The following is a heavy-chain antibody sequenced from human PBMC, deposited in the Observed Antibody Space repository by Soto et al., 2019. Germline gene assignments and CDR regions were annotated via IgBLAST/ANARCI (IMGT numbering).Heavy chain of an antibody. Sequence: VASVKVSCKASGYTFTSYDINWVRQATGQGLEWMGWMNPNSGNTGYAQKFQGRVTMTRNTSISTAYMELSSLRSEDTAVYYCARDISLLLWFGELSGPFYGMDVWGQGTTVTVSS. CDR1: GYTFTSYD. D-gene: IGHD3-10*01. J-gene: IGHJ6*02. CDR3: ARDISLLLWFGELSGPFYGMDV. CDR2: MNPNSGNT. V-gene: IGHV1-8*01.